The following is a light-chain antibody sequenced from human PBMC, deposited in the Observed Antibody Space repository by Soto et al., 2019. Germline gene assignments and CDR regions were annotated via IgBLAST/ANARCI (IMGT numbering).Light chain of an antibody. CDR2: DAS. V-gene: IGKV3-11*01. CDR3: QQGLT. Sequence: EIVLTQSPATLSLSPGERATLSCRASQSVSSYLAWYQQKPGQAPRLLIYDASNRATGIPARFSGSGSGTDFTLTTSSLEPEDFAVYYCQQGLTFGPGTKVDIK. J-gene: IGKJ3*01. CDR1: QSVSSY.